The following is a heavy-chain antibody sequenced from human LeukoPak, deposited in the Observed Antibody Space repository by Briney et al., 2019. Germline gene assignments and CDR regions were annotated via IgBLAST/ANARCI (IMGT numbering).Heavy chain of an antibody. V-gene: IGHV3-74*01. CDR3: ATGNYYDSRGYYTFGH. CDR2: INGDGSTT. D-gene: IGHD3-22*01. Sequence: GGSLRLSCAASGFTFSRYWMHWVRHAPGKGLVWVSRINGDGSTTSYADSVKGGFTTSRDNAKNTLYLQMNSLRAEDTAVYYCATGNYYDSRGYYTFGHWGQGTLVTVSS. J-gene: IGHJ1*01. CDR1: GFTFSRYW.